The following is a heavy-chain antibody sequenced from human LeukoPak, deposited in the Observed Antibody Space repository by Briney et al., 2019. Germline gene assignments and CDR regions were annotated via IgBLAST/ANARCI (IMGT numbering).Heavy chain of an antibody. J-gene: IGHJ4*02. CDR3: ARARYSYGHHTSDFDY. D-gene: IGHD5-18*01. V-gene: IGHV3-74*01. CDR2: INSDGSST. Sequence: GGSLRLSCAASGFTFSSYWMHWVRQAPGKGLVWVSRINSDGSSTSYADSVKGRFTISRDNAKNTLYLQMNSLRAEDTAVYYCARARYSYGHHTSDFDYWGQGTLVTVSS. CDR1: GFTFSSYW.